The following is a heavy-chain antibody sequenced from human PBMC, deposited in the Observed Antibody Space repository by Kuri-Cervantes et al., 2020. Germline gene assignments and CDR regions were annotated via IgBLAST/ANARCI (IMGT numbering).Heavy chain of an antibody. CDR3: AKNPLAAGGWFDS. Sequence: SLKISCAASGFTFDDYAMHWVRQAPGKGLEWVSGIGWNSGSIGYADSVKGRFTISRDNAKNSLYLQMNSLRAEDTALYYCAKNPLAAGGWFDSWGQGTLVTVSS. J-gene: IGHJ5*01. V-gene: IGHV3-9*01. CDR1: GFTFDDYA. D-gene: IGHD6-13*01. CDR2: IGWNSGSI.